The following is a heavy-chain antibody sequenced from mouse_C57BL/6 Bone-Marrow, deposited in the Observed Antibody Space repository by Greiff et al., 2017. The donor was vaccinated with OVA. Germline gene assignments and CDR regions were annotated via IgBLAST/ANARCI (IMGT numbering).Heavy chain of an antibody. J-gene: IGHJ4*01. Sequence: VKLQESGPGLVQPSQRLSITCTVSGFSLTSYGVHWVRQSPGKGLEWLGVIWSGGSTDYNAAFISRLSISKDNSKSQVFIKMNSLQADDTGIYYCVSYTSAGSMDYWGEGTSVTVAS. CDR1: GFSLTSYG. V-gene: IGHV2-2*01. D-gene: IGHD3-2*02. CDR3: VSYTSAGSMDY. CDR2: IWSGGST.